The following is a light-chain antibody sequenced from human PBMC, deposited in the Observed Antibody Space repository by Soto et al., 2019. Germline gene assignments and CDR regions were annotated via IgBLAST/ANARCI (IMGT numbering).Light chain of an antibody. J-gene: IGKJ4*01. V-gene: IGKV3-20*01. CDR2: AAS. Sequence: EIGLTQSPGTLSLSPGERVTLSCRASQSISNNHLAWYQQKPGQAPRILIYAASSRATGIPDRFSGSGSGTDFTLTISRLEPEDFAVYYCQQFSSYPLTFGGGTKVDIK. CDR1: QSISNNH. CDR3: QQFSSYPLT.